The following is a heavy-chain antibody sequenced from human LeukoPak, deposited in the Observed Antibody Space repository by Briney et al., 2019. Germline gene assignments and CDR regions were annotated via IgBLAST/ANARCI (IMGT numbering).Heavy chain of an antibody. D-gene: IGHD3-3*01. CDR3: ARGAHYGFWSGYYRGGMGSPLDY. V-gene: IGHV1-69*13. CDR2: IIPIFGTA. J-gene: IGHJ4*02. CDR1: GGTFSSYA. Sequence: RASVKVSCKASGGTFSSYAISWVRQAPGQGLEWMGGIIPIFGTANYAQKFQGRVTITADESTSTAYMELSSLRSEDTAVYYCARGAHYGFWSGYYRGGMGSPLDYWGQGTLVTVSS.